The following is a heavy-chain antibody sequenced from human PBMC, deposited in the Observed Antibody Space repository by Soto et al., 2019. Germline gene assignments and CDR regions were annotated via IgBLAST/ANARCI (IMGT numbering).Heavy chain of an antibody. CDR1: GDSVSSNSAA. CDR2: TYYRSKWYN. D-gene: IGHD5-12*01. V-gene: IGHV6-1*01. CDR3: ARGRWGDGYNYGTFDY. J-gene: IGHJ4*02. Sequence: SQNLSLTCAISGDSVSSNSAAWNWIRQSPSRGLEWLGRTYYRSKWYNDYAVSVKSRITINPDTSKNQFSLQLNSVTPEDTAVYYCARGRWGDGYNYGTFDYWGQGTLVTVSS.